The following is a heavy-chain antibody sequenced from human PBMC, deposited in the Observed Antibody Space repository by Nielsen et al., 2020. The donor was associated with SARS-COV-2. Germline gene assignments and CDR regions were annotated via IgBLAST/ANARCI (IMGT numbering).Heavy chain of an antibody. V-gene: IGHV3-23*01. D-gene: IGHD2-21*02. Sequence: GGSLRLSCTASGVTFSDYAMTWVRQAPGKGLEWVSSISTSGGGTYYADSVKGRFTISRDNSKNTLYLQMNSLRAEDTAVYYCGNCGGDCCIDYWGQGTLVTVSS. J-gene: IGHJ4*02. CDR3: GNCGGDCCIDY. CDR1: GVTFSDYA. CDR2: ISTSGGGT.